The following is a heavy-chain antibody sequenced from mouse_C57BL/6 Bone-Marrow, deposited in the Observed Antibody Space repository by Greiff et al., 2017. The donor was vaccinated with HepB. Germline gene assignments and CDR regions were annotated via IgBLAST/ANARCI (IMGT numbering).Heavy chain of an antibody. Sequence: QVQLQQPGAELVKPGASVKVSCKASGYTFTSYWMHWVKQRPGQGLEWIGRIHPSDSDTNYNQKFKGKATLTVDKSSSTAYMQLSSLTSEDSAVYYCAIPLFTTVVARYAMDYWGQGTSVTVSS. D-gene: IGHD1-1*01. CDR2: IHPSDSDT. V-gene: IGHV1-74*01. CDR3: AIPLFTTVVARYAMDY. J-gene: IGHJ4*01. CDR1: GYTFTSYW.